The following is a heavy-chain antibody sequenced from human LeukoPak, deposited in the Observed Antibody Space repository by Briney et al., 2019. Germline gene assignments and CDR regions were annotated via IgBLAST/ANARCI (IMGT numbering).Heavy chain of an antibody. J-gene: IGHJ1*01. CDR1: GFTFSSYG. D-gene: IGHD1-26*01. V-gene: IGHV3-23*01. CDR2: IGGRDGST. Sequence: GGSLRLSCAASGFTFSSYGMSWVRQAPGKGLEWVSAIGGRDGSTYYADSVKGRFTISRDNSKNTLYVQMNSLRAEDTAVYYCTTARGSDLQYFQHWGQGTLVTVSS. CDR3: TTARGSDLQYFQH.